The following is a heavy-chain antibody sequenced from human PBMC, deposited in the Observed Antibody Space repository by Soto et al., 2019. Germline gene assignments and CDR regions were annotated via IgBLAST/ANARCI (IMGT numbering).Heavy chain of an antibody. Sequence: GGSLRLSCAASGFTFSSYAMHWVRQAPGKGLEWVAVISYDGSNKYYADSVKGRFTISRDNSKNTLYLQMNSLRAEDTDVYYCARDLSRYRSSWVYYYGMDVWGQGTTVTVSS. CDR3: ARDLSRYRSSWVYYYGMDV. J-gene: IGHJ6*02. CDR1: GFTFSSYA. CDR2: ISYDGSNK. V-gene: IGHV3-30-3*01. D-gene: IGHD6-13*01.